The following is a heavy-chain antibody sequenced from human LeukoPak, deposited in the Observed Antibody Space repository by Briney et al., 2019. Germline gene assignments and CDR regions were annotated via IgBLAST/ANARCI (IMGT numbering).Heavy chain of an antibody. CDR1: GFTFSSYT. CDR3: AREELGSSLGFDP. J-gene: IGHJ5*02. CDR2: ISLDGSNK. D-gene: IGHD3-16*01. Sequence: PGRSLRLSCAASGFTFSSYTIHWVRQPPGKGLEWVAVISLDGSNKYYADSVKGRFTISRDNSKNTLYLQMNSLRAEDTAVYYCAREELGSSLGFDPWGQGTLVTVSS. V-gene: IGHV3-30-3*01.